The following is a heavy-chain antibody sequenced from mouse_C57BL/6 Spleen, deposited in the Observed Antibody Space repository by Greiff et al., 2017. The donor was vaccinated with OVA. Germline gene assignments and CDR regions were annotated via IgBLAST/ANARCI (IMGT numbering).Heavy chain of an antibody. V-gene: IGHV3-6*01. Sequence: ESGPGLVKPSQSLSLTCSVTGYSITSGYYWNWIRQFPGNKLEWMGYISYDGSNNYNPSLKNRISITRDTSKNQFFLKLNSVTTEDTATYYCARGRNVGYWGQGTTLTVSS. CDR3: ARGRNVGY. CDR2: ISYDGSN. CDR1: GYSITSGYY. D-gene: IGHD2-1*01. J-gene: IGHJ2*01.